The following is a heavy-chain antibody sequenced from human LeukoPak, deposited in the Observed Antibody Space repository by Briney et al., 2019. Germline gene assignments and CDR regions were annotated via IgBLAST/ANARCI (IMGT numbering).Heavy chain of an antibody. J-gene: IGHJ4*02. CDR3: ASSIVGATCLDY. Sequence: PGGSLRLSCAASGFAFSFYAMHWVRQAPGKGLEWVSVISPDGAIKFYADSVKGRFTISRDNSKNTLYLQMGSLRAEDMAVYYCASSIVGATCLDYWGQGTLVTVSS. CDR1: GFAFSFYA. CDR2: ISPDGAIK. V-gene: IGHV3-30*14. D-gene: IGHD1-26*01.